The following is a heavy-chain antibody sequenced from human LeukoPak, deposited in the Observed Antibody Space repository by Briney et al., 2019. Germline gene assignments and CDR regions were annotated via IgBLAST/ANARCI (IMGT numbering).Heavy chain of an antibody. CDR2: ISSSSSTI. CDR1: GFTFSSYS. V-gene: IGHV3-48*01. D-gene: IGHD3-10*01. CDR3: ASMVRGAEDY. Sequence: GRSLRLSCAASGFTFSSYSMNWVRQAPGKGLEWVSYISSSSSTIYYVDSVKGRFTISRDNAKNSLYLQMNSLRAEDTAVYYCASMVRGAEDYWGQGTLVTVSS. J-gene: IGHJ4*02.